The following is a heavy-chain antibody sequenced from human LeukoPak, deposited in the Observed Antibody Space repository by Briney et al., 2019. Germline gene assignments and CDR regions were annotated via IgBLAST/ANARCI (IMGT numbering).Heavy chain of an antibody. CDR2: INTKTGNP. D-gene: IGHD6-19*01. V-gene: IGHV7-4-1*02. CDR1: GYTFTGHA. J-gene: IGHJ4*02. Sequence: ASVKVSCKASGYTFTGHAMNWVRQAPGQGPEWMGYINTKTGNPTYAQGFTGRFVFSLDTPVSTAYLQISSLKPEDTGVYYCAKGGWVAVTGMDSWGQGTLVTASS. CDR3: AKGGWVAVTGMDS.